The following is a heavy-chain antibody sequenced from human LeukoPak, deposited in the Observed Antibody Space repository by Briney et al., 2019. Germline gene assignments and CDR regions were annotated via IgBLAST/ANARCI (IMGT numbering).Heavy chain of an antibody. Sequence: GGSLRLSCSASGFTFSNYPMHWVRQAPGKGLEYLSAINSNGGSTYYADSVKGRVSIPRDNSKNMLYLEMTSLRAEDTAVYYCAGGSSWYCDFWGQGTLVTVSS. J-gene: IGHJ4*02. CDR1: GFTFSNYP. CDR2: INSNGGST. V-gene: IGHV3-64D*09. CDR3: AGGSSWYCDF. D-gene: IGHD6-13*01.